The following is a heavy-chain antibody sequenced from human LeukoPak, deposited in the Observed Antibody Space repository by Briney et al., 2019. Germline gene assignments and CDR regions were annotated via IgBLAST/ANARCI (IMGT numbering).Heavy chain of an antibody. V-gene: IGHV4-39*01. Sequence: PSETLSLTCTVSGGSISSSTYYWGWIRQSPGKGLEWIGSTYYSGSTYYNPSLKSRVTISVDTSKNQFSLKLSSVTAADTAVYYCASEQDYSNYVFNHWGQGTLVTVSS. CDR1: GGSISSSTYY. CDR2: TYYSGST. D-gene: IGHD4-11*01. J-gene: IGHJ4*02. CDR3: ASEQDYSNYVFNH.